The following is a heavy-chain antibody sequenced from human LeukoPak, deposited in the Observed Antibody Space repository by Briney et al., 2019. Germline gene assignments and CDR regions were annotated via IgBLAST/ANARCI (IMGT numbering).Heavy chain of an antibody. D-gene: IGHD2/OR15-2a*01. CDR2: ISSSSSTI. V-gene: IGHV3-48*01. CDR3: ARENIGDIDY. CDR1: GFTFSSYS. J-gene: IGHJ4*02. Sequence: GGSLRLSCAASGFTFSSYSMNWVRQAPGKGLEWVSYISSSSSTIYYADSVKGRFTISRDNARNSLYLQMNSLRAEDTAVYYRARENIGDIDYWGQGTLVTVSS.